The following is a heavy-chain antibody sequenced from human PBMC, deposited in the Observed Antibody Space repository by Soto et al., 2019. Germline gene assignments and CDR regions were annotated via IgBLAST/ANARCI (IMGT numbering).Heavy chain of an antibody. CDR2: ISSRSYTI. CDR1: GFTFSTYS. J-gene: IGHJ6*03. CDR3: ARSEWDNYYYYMNV. Sequence: GGSLRLSYAASGFTFSTYSMNWVRQAPGKGLEWISYISSRSYTIYQADSVKGRFTISRDNAKNSLYLQMNSLRAEDAAVYYCARSEWDNYYYYMNVWGKGTTVTVSS. D-gene: IGHD1-26*01. V-gene: IGHV3-48*01.